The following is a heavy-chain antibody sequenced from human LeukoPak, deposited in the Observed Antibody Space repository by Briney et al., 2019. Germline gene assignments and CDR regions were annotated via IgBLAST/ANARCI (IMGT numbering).Heavy chain of an antibody. CDR1: GFTFSSYG. V-gene: IGHV3-30*02. CDR2: IRYDGSNK. CDR3: AKDFPTEVANWFDP. D-gene: IGHD2-15*01. Sequence: GGSLRLSCAASGFTFSSYGMHWVRQAPGKGLEWVAFIRYDGSNKYYADSVKGRFTISRDNSKNTLYLQMNSLRAEDTAVYYCAKDFPTEVANWFDPWGQGTLVTVSS. J-gene: IGHJ5*02.